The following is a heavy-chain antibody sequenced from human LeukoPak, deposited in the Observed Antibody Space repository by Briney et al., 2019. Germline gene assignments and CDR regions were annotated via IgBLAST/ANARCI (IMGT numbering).Heavy chain of an antibody. CDR1: GFAVSSNY. J-gene: IGHJ4*02. CDR3: ARDPDYDFWSGYPVPYFDY. D-gene: IGHD3-3*01. Sequence: GGSLRLSCAASGFAVSSNYMSWVRQAPGKGLEWVSSISSSSSYIYYADSVKGRFTISRDNAKNSLYLQMNSLRAEDTAVYYCARDPDYDFWSGYPVPYFDYWGQGTLVTVSS. V-gene: IGHV3-21*01. CDR2: ISSSSSYI.